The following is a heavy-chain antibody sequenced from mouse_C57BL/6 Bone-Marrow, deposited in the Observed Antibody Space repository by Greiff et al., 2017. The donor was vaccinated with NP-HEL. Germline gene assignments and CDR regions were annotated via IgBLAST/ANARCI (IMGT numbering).Heavy chain of an antibody. V-gene: IGHV10-1*01. Sequence: EVQLVESGGGLVQPKGSLKLSCAASGFTFTTYSMTWVRQAPGKGLEWVAHISSNSNNYATYYADSVNDRLTISRDDSESMLYLQMNNLKTENAAMYYCVCARYGSSPYAMDYWGQGTSVTVSS. CDR3: VCARYGSSPYAMDY. J-gene: IGHJ4*01. CDR2: ISSNSNNYAT. D-gene: IGHD1-1*01. CDR1: GFTFTTYS.